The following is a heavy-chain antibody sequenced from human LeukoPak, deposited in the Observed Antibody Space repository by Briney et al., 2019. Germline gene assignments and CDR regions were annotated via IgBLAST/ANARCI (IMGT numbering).Heavy chain of an antibody. CDR2: INQYGSEK. CDR3: ARDAFSRITVFGVVSGAFDI. Sequence: PGGSLRLSCAASGFTFSRYWMSWVRQAPGKGLEWVASINQYGSEKKYVDSVKGRFTISRDNAKNSLDLEMNSLRAEDTAVYYCARDAFSRITVFGVVSGAFDIWGQGTMVTVSS. CDR1: GFTFSRYW. D-gene: IGHD3-3*01. V-gene: IGHV3-7*01. J-gene: IGHJ3*02.